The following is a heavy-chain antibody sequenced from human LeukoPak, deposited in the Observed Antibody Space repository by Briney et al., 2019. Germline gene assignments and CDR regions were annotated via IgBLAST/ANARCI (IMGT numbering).Heavy chain of an antibody. J-gene: IGHJ4*02. D-gene: IGHD6-19*01. CDR1: EFILSDYS. CDR3: VKDRHYSSSIMGI. V-gene: IGHV3-48*01. CDR2: ISSSSSTI. Sequence: GGSLRLSCAASEFILSDYSMNWVRQAPGKGLEWVSYISSSSSTIHYADSVKGRFTISRDKAKNSLFLQMNSLRAEDTAMYYCVKDRHYSSSIMGIWGQGTLVTVSS.